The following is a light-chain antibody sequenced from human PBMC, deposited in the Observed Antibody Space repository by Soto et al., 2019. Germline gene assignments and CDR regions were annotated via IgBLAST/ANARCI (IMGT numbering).Light chain of an antibody. V-gene: IGKV1-5*03. CDR2: KAS. Sequence: DIQMTQSPSTLSESVGDRVTITCRASQTISSWLAWYQQKPGKAPKLLIYKASSLESGVPSRFSGSGSGTEFTLTISSLQPDDFATYYCQQYNIYPYTFGQGTKLEIK. CDR3: QQYNIYPYT. CDR1: QTISSW. J-gene: IGKJ2*01.